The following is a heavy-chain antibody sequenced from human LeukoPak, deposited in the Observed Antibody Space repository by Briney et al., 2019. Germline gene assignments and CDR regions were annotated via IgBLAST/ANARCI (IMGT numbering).Heavy chain of an antibody. D-gene: IGHD3-10*01. CDR1: GFTFSTYA. Sequence: GGSLRLSCVASGFTFSTYAMHWVRQAPGKGLDWVAVISYDGSNKFYADSVKGRFTISRDNSKNTLYLQMNSLRAEDTAVYYCAKDPSLITMVRGVLKLSYYFDSWGQGTLVTVSS. J-gene: IGHJ4*02. CDR2: ISYDGSNK. V-gene: IGHV3-30*04. CDR3: AKDPSLITMVRGVLKLSYYFDS.